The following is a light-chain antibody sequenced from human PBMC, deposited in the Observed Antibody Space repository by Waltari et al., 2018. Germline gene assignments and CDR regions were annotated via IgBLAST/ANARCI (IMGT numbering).Light chain of an antibody. CDR2: DVN. CDR1: RSSICAFND. J-gene: IGLJ2*01. V-gene: IGLV2-14*03. CDR3: SSYTTFGTVL. Sequence: QSALTQPASVSGSPGQSLTIPCTGARSSICAFNDVSCYPHHPDKPPKVIIYDVNSRPSGFSSRFSGSKSGDTASLTISGLQAEDEAHYYCSSYTTFGTVLFGGGT.